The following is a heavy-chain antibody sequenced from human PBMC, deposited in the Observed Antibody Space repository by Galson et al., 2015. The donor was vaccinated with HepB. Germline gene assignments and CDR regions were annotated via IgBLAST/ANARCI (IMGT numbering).Heavy chain of an antibody. CDR1: GFTFSSYG. Sequence: SLRLSCAASGFTFSSYGMHWVRQAPGKGLEWVAVIWYDGSNKYYADSVKGRFTISRDNSKNTLYLQMTSLRAEDTAVYYCARDGRLLRADHYYYYYGMAVGGQGTTVTVPS. V-gene: IGHV3-33*01. CDR2: IWYDGSNK. CDR3: ARDGRLLRADHYYYYYGMAV. D-gene: IGHD2-15*01. J-gene: IGHJ6*02.